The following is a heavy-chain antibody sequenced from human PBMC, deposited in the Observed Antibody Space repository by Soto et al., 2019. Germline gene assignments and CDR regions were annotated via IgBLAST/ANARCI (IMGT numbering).Heavy chain of an antibody. D-gene: IGHD1-1*01. CDR2: INGDGSST. J-gene: IGHJ4*02. CDR3: ARDRRWNDY. Sequence: PGGSLRLSCAASGFTCSTYWMHWVRQAPGKGLVWVSRINGDGSSTGYADSVKGRFTISRDNAKNTLYLQMNSLTAEDTAVYYCARDRRWNDYWGQGTLVTVSS. CDR1: GFTCSTYW. V-gene: IGHV3-74*01.